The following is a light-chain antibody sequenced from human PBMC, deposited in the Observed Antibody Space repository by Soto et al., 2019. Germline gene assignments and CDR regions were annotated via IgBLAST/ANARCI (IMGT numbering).Light chain of an antibody. CDR3: GTWDTSLSAAV. J-gene: IGLJ3*02. Sequence: QSVLTQPPSVSAAPGQKVTISCSGSSSNIGYYYVSWYQQLPGTAPKLLIYDNDKRPSGIPDRFSGSKSGTSATLGITGLQTGDEADYYCGTWDTSLSAAVFGGGTKVTVL. V-gene: IGLV1-51*01. CDR2: DND. CDR1: SSNIGYYY.